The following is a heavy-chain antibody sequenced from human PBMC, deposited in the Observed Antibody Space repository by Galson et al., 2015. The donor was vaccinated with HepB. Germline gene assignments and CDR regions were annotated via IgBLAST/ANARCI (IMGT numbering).Heavy chain of an antibody. CDR3: ARGRDYYDSSGYPPPLDA. CDR1: GFTFSSYS. Sequence: SLRLSCAASGFTFSSYSMNWVRQAPGKGLEWVSYISSSSSTIYYADSVKGRFTISRDNAKNSLYLQMNSLRAEDTAVYYCARGRDYYDSSGYPPPLDAWGQGTTVTVSS. D-gene: IGHD3-22*01. J-gene: IGHJ6*02. V-gene: IGHV3-48*04. CDR2: ISSSSSTI.